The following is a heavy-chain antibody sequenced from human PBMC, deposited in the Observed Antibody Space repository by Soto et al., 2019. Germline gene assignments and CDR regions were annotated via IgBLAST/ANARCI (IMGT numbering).Heavy chain of an antibody. CDR1: GFTFDDYA. Sequence: EVQLVESGGGLVQPGRSLRLSCAASGFTFDDYAMHWVRQAPGKGLEWVSGISWNSGSMGYADSVKGRFTISRDNAKNSLYLQMNSQRAEDTALYYCAKGLGVVVPAAIHFGHWGQGTLVTV. J-gene: IGHJ4*02. D-gene: IGHD2-2*01. CDR3: AKGLGVVVPAAIHFGH. V-gene: IGHV3-9*01. CDR2: ISWNSGSM.